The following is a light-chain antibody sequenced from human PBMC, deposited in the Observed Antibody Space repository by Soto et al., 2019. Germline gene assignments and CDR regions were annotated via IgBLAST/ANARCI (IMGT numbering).Light chain of an antibody. Sequence: IQLTQSPSSLSASVGDRVTITCRASPGISSYLAWYQQQPGKAPKLLIYAASTLQSGVPSRFSGSGSGTDFTLTISSRLPEDLATYDGEQGNRDPITFGEGTRLEIK. J-gene: IGKJ5*01. V-gene: IGKV1-9*01. CDR3: EQGNRDPIT. CDR1: PGISSY. CDR2: AAS.